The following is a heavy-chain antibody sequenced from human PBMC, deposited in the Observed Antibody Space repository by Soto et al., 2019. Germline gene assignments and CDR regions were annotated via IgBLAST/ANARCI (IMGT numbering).Heavy chain of an antibody. Sequence: QVQLQQSGPGLVKPSETLSLTCTVSSGPTSSHNWGWIRQPPGRGLEWIGYVYNTGGTSYNPTLRSRVTISADTYKKNIYLTLSSVTAAHTSVYYCERQGIGPLHGLVDVWGQGTTVSVSS. D-gene: IGHD3-10*01. CDR2: VYNTGGT. V-gene: IGHV4-59*08. CDR1: SGPTSSHN. CDR3: ERQGIGPLHGLVDV. J-gene: IGHJ6*02.